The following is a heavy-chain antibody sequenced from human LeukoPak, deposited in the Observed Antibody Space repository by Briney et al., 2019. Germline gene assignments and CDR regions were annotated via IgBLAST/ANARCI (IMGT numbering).Heavy chain of an antibody. CDR2: IKEDGSET. CDR1: GFIFSSHW. V-gene: IGHV3-7*01. D-gene: IGHD4-23*01. Sequence: GRSLRLSCAASGFIFSSHWMSWVRQAPGKGLEWVANIKEDGSETQCVDSVKGRFTISRDNAKSSLYLQMNSLRAEDTAVYYCARATRSSNSGDWGQGTLVIVSS. CDR3: ARATRSSNSGD. J-gene: IGHJ4*02.